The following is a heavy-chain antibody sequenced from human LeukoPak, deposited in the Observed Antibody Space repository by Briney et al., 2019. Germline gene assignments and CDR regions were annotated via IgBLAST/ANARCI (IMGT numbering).Heavy chain of an antibody. D-gene: IGHD4/OR15-4a*01. CDR1: GFTFSTYA. CDR3: TTLGAFDY. J-gene: IGHJ4*02. V-gene: IGHV3-23*01. Sequence: GGSLRLSCAASGFTFSTYAMSWVRQASGKGLEWVSAISGSGGSTYYADSVKGRFTISRDNSKNTLYLQMNSLKTEDTAVYYCTTLGAFDYWGLGTLVTVSS. CDR2: ISGSGGST.